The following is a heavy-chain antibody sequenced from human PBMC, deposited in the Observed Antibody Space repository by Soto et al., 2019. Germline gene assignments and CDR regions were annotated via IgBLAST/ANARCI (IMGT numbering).Heavy chain of an antibody. V-gene: IGHV1-69*06. CDR2: IIPNFGRA. J-gene: IGHJ6*02. CDR1: GGTFSSYA. CDR3: ARGLQHNAFYYILTGHSGPYYGMDV. Sequence: SVKVSCKASGGTFSSYAIRWVRQAPGQGLEWMGWIIPNFGRANYAQKFQGRVTITADKSTSTAYMELSRLRSEDTAVYYCARGLQHNAFYYILTGHSGPYYGMDVWGQGTTVTVSS. D-gene: IGHD3-9*01.